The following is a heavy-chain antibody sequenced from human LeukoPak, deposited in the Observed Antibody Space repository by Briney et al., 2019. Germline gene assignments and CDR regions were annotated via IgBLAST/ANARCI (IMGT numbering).Heavy chain of an antibody. CDR1: GFTFSRYW. CDR2: IKSDGKT. D-gene: IGHD3-22*01. J-gene: IGHJ1*01. V-gene: IGHV3-74*01. CDR3: ARAPSEVGGYYPEYFRH. Sequence: GGSLRLSCDASGFTFSRYWMHWVCQAPGKGLVWVSRIKSDGKTNYADSVKGRFTISRDNAKNTVSLQMDSLRAEDTGVYYCARAPSEVGGYYPEYFRHWGQGTLVTVSS.